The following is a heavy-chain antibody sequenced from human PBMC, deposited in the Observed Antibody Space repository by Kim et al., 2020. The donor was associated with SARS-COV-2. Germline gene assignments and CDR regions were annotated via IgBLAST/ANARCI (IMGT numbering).Heavy chain of an antibody. D-gene: IGHD1-1*01. CDR2: GRNKANSSTT. J-gene: IGHJ3*02. V-gene: IGHV3-72*01. CDR3: AKDHNNALQI. CDR1: GFTFSDHY. Sequence: GGSLRLSCAASGFTFSDHYMDWVRQAPGKGLEWVGRGRNKANSSTTEYAASVKGRFTISSDDSKNSVYLQMNSLQSEDTAVYYCAKDHNNALQIGGQGTMVTVSS.